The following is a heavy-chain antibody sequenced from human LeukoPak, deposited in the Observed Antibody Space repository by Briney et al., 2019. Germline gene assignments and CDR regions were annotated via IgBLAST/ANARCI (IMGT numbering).Heavy chain of an antibody. CDR2: IWYDGSNK. D-gene: IGHD2-21*02. CDR3: ARVHVELAYCGGDCYSYHYGMDV. V-gene: IGHV3-33*01. CDR1: GFTFRNYG. Sequence: AGGSLRLSCAASGFTFRNYGMHWVRQAPGKGLEWVAVIWYDGSNKYYADSVKGRFTISRDNSKNTLYLQMNSLRAEDTAVYYCARVHVELAYCGGDCYSYHYGMDVWGQGTTVTVSS. J-gene: IGHJ6*02.